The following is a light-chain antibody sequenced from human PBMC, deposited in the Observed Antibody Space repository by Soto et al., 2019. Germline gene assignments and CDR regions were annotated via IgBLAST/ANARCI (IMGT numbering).Light chain of an antibody. Sequence: QSALTQPASVSGSPGQSITISCTGTSSDVGGYNYVSWYQQHPGKAPKLMIYYVSNRPSGVSNRFSGSKSGNTASLTISGLQAEDEADYYCSSYTSSSISLVFGGGTKLTVL. CDR3: SSYTSSSISLV. CDR2: YVS. J-gene: IGLJ2*01. V-gene: IGLV2-14*01. CDR1: SSDVGGYNY.